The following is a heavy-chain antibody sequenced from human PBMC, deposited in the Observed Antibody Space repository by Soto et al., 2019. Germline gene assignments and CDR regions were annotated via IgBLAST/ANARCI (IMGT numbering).Heavy chain of an antibody. D-gene: IGHD3-10*01. J-gene: IGHJ5*02. CDR1: GFTFTNAW. CDR3: TTGYYGGFDP. CDR2: IKSKTDGGTT. V-gene: IGHV3-15*01. Sequence: EVQLVESGGGLVKPGGSLRLSCAASGFTFTNAWMTWVRQPPGKGLEWVGRIKSKTDGGTTDYAAPVKGRFTISRDDSKNTLYVQMNSLKTEDTAVYYCTTGYYGGFDPWGQGTLVTVSS.